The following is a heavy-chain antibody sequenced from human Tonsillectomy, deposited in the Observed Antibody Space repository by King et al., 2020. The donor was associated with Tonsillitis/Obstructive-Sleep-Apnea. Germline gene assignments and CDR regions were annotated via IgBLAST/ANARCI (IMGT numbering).Heavy chain of an antibody. CDR3: ARMIYCSGTSCYYYFDY. V-gene: IGHV4-59*11. Sequence: QLQESGPGLVKPSETLSLTCTVSGGSISSRFWSWIRQPPGKGLEGIGYIYNSGRNNYNPSLKSRVTISIDTSKNQFSLKLTSVTAVDTAVYYCARMIYCSGTSCYYYFDYWGQGTLVTVSS. CDR2: IYNSGRN. J-gene: IGHJ4*02. D-gene: IGHD2-2*01. CDR1: GGSISSRF.